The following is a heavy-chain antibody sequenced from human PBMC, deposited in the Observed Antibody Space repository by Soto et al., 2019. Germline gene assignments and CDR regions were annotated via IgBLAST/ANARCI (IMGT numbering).Heavy chain of an antibody. CDR3: ARDPYCSSNSCYRGYYDYYGMDV. D-gene: IGHD2-2*02. J-gene: IGHJ6*02. V-gene: IGHV1-18*01. CDR2: ISAYNGNT. Sequence: ASVKVSCKASGYTFTSYGISWVRQAPGQGLEWMGWISAYNGNTNYAQKLQGRVTMTTDTSTSTAYMELRSLRSDDTAVYYCARDPYCSSNSCYRGYYDYYGMDVWGQGTTVTVSS. CDR1: GYTFTSYG.